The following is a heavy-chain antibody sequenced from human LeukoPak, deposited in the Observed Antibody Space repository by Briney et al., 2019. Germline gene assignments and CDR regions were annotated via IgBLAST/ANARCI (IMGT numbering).Heavy chain of an antibody. CDR1: GFTFDDYA. CDR2: ISWNSGSI. J-gene: IGHJ4*02. V-gene: IGHV3-9*01. CDR3: AKGAWELHHRDYFDY. Sequence: TGGSLRLSCAASGFTFDDYAMHWVRQAPGKGLEWVSGISWNSGSIGYADSVKGRFTISRDNAKNSLYLQMNSLRAEDTALYYCAKGAWELHHRDYFDYWGQGTLVTVSS. D-gene: IGHD1-26*01.